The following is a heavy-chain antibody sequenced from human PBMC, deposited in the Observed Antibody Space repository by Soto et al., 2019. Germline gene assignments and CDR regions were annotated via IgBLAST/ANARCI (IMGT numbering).Heavy chain of an antibody. Sequence: GSLRLSCAASGFTFSSYGMHWVRQAPGKGLEWVAVISYDGSNRYYADSVKGRFTISRDNSKNTLYLQMNSLRAEDTAVYYCAKDYNYWFDPWGQGTLVTVS. V-gene: IGHV3-30*18. CDR3: AKDYNYWFDP. CDR1: GFTFSSYG. D-gene: IGHD3-10*01. CDR2: ISYDGSNR. J-gene: IGHJ5*02.